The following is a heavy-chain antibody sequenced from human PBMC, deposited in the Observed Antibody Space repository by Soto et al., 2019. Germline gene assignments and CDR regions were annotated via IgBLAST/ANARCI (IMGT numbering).Heavy chain of an antibody. V-gene: IGHV1-18*01. J-gene: IGHJ3*01. Sequence: APVQVSSKASGSKFSSYGINWGRQAPGQELEWMGWISAYNGNTNYAQKLQGRFTMSTDTSTSTAYLELRSLRSDDTAVYYCARCDLSAYYDDSSAIEDGCDCWGQGTMVTVAS. D-gene: IGHD3-22*01. CDR2: ISAYNGNT. CDR3: ARCDLSAYYDDSSAIEDGCDC. CDR1: GSKFSSYG.